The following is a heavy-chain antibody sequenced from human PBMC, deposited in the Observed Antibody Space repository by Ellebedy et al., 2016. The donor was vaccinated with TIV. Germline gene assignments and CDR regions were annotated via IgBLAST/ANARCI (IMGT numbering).Heavy chain of an antibody. J-gene: IGHJ4*02. CDR1: GYTFTGYG. Sequence: ASVKVSCKASGYTFTGYGVSWVRQAPGQGLEWMGIINPSGGSTTYAQKLQGRIPLTRDRSTSTVYMELSSLGSEDTAVYYCARDLDYWGQGTLVTVSS. CDR3: ARDLDY. CDR2: INPSGGST. V-gene: IGHV1-46*04.